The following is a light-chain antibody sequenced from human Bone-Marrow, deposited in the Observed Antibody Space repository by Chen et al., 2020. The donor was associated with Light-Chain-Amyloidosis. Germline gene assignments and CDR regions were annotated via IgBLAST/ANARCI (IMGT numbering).Light chain of an antibody. V-gene: IGLV2-8*01. CDR3: SSYAGSNNFV. CDR2: EVS. J-gene: IGLJ1*01. Sequence: QSALAQPPSASGSPGQSVTISCAGTSSDGGDYKYVSWYQQHPGKAPKLMIYEVSKRPSGVPDCFSGSKSGNTASLTVSGLQAEDEADYYCSSYAGSNNFVFGTGTKVTVL. CDR1: SSDGGDYKY.